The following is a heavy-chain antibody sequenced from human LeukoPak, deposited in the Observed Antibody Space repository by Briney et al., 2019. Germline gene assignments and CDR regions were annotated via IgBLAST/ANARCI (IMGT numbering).Heavy chain of an antibody. Sequence: ASVKVSCRASGYTFTSYGISWVRQAPGQGLEWMGWISAYNGNTNYAQKLQGRVTMTTDTSTSTAYMELRGLRSDDTAVYDCARDKADLLYAPDYWGQGTLVTVSS. D-gene: IGHD2-2*01. J-gene: IGHJ4*02. CDR1: GYTFTSYG. CDR2: ISAYNGNT. CDR3: ARDKADLLYAPDY. V-gene: IGHV1-18*01.